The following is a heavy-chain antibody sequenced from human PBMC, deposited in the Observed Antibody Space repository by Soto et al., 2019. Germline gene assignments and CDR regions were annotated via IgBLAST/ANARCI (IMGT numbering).Heavy chain of an antibody. Sequence: EVQLVESGGGLVQPGGSLRLSCAASGFIFNTYDLHWVRQVPGKGLEWVSAIGAGYDTYYSGSVKGRFTIYRENAKNSLDLQTNGLRAEDTAVYYCAREAYGSGVRALDIWGQGTMVPGSS. J-gene: IGHJ3*02. V-gene: IGHV3-13*01. CDR2: IGAGYDT. D-gene: IGHD3-10*01. CDR1: GFIFNTYD. CDR3: AREAYGSGVRALDI.